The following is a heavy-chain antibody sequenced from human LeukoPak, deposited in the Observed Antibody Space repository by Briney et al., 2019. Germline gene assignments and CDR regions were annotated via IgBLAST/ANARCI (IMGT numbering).Heavy chain of an antibody. CDR2: ISWNSGSI. J-gene: IGHJ4*02. CDR3: ARGFGFGELKNDY. V-gene: IGHV3-9*01. CDR1: GFTFDDYA. Sequence: PGGSLRLSCAASGFTFDDYAMHWVRQAPGKGLEWVSGISWNSGSIGYADSVKGRFTISRDNAKNSLYLQMNSLRAEDTALYYCARGFGFGELKNDYWGQGTLVTVSS. D-gene: IGHD3-10*01.